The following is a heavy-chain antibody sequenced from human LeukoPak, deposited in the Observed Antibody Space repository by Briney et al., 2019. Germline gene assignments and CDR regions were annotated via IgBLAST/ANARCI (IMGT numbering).Heavy chain of an antibody. CDR1: GYTFTGYY. Sequence: SVKVSCKASGYTFTGYYMHWVRQAPGQGLEWMGGIIPIFGTANYAQKFQGRVTITTDESTSTAYMELSSLRSGDTAVYYCARDYHESIAAFNWFDPWGQGTLVTVSS. V-gene: IGHV1-69*05. J-gene: IGHJ5*02. CDR2: IIPIFGTA. CDR3: ARDYHESIAAFNWFDP. D-gene: IGHD6-13*01.